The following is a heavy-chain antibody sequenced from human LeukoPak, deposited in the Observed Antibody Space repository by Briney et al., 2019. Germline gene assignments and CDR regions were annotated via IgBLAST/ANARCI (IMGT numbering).Heavy chain of an antibody. D-gene: IGHD6-19*01. Sequence: ASVKVSCKASGYTFTSYGISWVRQAPGQGLEWMGWIGAYNGNTNYAQKLQGRVTMTTDTSTSTAYMELGSLRSDDTAVYYCARHGDSSGWFIYYYYYMDVWGKGTTVTASS. V-gene: IGHV1-18*01. CDR1: GYTFTSYG. CDR3: ARHGDSSGWFIYYYYYMDV. J-gene: IGHJ6*03. CDR2: IGAYNGNT.